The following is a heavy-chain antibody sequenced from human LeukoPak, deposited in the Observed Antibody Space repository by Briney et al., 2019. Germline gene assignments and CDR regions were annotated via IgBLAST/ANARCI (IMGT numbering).Heavy chain of an antibody. V-gene: IGHV3-7*01. Sequence: GGSLRLSCAASGFTFSDYWMTWVRQAQGKGLEWVANIKQDGSDKYYVDSVKGRFTISRDNAKSSLYLQMNDLRAEDTAVYYCVRHGDTDSCLANWGQGTLVTVSS. CDR3: VRHGDTDSCLAN. D-gene: IGHD2-2*01. CDR1: GFTFSDYW. CDR2: IKQDGSDK. J-gene: IGHJ4*02.